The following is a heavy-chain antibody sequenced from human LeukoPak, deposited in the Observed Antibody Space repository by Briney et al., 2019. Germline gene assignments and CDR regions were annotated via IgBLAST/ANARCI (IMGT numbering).Heavy chain of an antibody. CDR1: LGSISSYY. J-gene: IGHJ4*02. V-gene: IGHV4-59*08. CDR2: IYYSGSA. Sequence: PSETLCLTCTVSLGSISSYYWSWIRQPPGKGLEWIGFIYYSGSATYNPSLKSRVTISVDTCKDQLSLKLSAVTAADTAVYYCARQLWNFFAYWGQGTLVTVSS. CDR3: ARQLWNFFAY. D-gene: IGHD5-18*01.